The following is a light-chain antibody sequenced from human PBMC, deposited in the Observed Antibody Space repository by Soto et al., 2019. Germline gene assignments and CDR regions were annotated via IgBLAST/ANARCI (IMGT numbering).Light chain of an antibody. CDR1: SSDIGAHYD. J-gene: IGLJ3*02. V-gene: IGLV1-40*01. CDR3: QSYDSSLSGWV. CDR2: GNN. Sequence: QSALTQPPSVSGAPGQRVTISCTGSSSDIGAHYDVHWYQQLPGTAPKLLIYGNNNRPSGVPDRFSGSKSGTSASLAITGLQAADEADYYCQSYDSSLSGWVFGGGTKLTVL.